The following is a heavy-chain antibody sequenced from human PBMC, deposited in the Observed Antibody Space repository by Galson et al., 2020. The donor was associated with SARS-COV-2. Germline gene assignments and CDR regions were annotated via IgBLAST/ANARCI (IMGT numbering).Heavy chain of an antibody. CDR1: GYTFTSYY. Sequence: ASVKVSCKASGYTFTSYYMHWVRQAPGQGLEWMGIINPSGGSTSYAQKFQGRVTMTRDTSTSTVYMELSSLRSEDTAVYYCARDLATWYSSGWYGSWGQGTLVTVSS. V-gene: IGHV1-46*01. D-gene: IGHD6-19*01. CDR2: INPSGGST. CDR3: ARDLATWYSSGWYGS. J-gene: IGHJ4*02.